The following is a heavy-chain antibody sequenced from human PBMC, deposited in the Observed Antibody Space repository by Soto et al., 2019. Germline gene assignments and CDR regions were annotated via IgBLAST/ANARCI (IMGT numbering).Heavy chain of an antibody. V-gene: IGHV1-58*01. CDR1: GFTFTSSA. D-gene: IGHD5-18*01. J-gene: IGHJ4*02. Sequence: QMQLVQSGPEVKKPGTSVKVSCKASGFTFTSSAVQWVRQARGQRLEWIGWIVVGSGNTNYAQKFQERVTITRDMXXSTAYLELSSLRSEDTAVYYCAAASVDTASPGSDYWGQGTLVTVSS. CDR3: AAASVDTASPGSDY. CDR2: IVVGSGNT.